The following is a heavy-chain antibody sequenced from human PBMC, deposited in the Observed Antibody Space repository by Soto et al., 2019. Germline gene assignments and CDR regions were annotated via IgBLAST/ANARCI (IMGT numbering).Heavy chain of an antibody. V-gene: IGHV1-2*04. CDR3: ARDGSYGDYYYGMDV. CDR2: INPNSGGT. D-gene: IGHD1-26*01. CDR1: GGTFSRYA. Sequence: ASVKVSCKASGGTFSRYAISWVRQAPGQGLEWMGWINPNSGGTNYAQKFQGWVTMTRDTSISTAYMELSRLRSDDTAVYYCARDGSYGDYYYGMDVWGQGTRVTVSS. J-gene: IGHJ6*02.